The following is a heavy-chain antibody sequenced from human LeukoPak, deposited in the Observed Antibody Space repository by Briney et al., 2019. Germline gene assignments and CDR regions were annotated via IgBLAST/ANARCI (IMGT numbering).Heavy chain of an antibody. CDR2: IFTTGNT. V-gene: IGHV3-23*01. Sequence: GGSLRPSCAASGFTFSNYDMIWVRQAPGKGLEWVSSIFTTGNTYYADSAKGRFTISGDNSKSTLFLQMNSLRAEDTALYFCVRGTTTPDYWGQGTLVTVSS. CDR3: VRGTTTPDY. J-gene: IGHJ4*02. D-gene: IGHD1/OR15-1a*01. CDR1: GFTFSNYD.